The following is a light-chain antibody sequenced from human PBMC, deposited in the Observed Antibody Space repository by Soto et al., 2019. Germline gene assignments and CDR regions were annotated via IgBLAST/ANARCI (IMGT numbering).Light chain of an antibody. CDR1: QSFNSIY. Sequence: EIVLTQSPGTLSLSPGERATLSCRASQSFNSIYLAWYQQIPGQAPRLLIYGASTRAAGIPARFRGSGSGADFTLTITSLQSEDFAIYYCQQYNAWPITFGQGTRLEIK. CDR2: GAS. J-gene: IGKJ5*01. V-gene: IGKV3-15*01. CDR3: QQYNAWPIT.